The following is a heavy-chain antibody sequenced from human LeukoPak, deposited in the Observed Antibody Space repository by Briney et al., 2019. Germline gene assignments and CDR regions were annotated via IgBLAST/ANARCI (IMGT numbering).Heavy chain of an antibody. J-gene: IGHJ6*03. V-gene: IGHV4-59*01. CDR3: ARGPRFLYYYMDV. CDR2: IYYSGST. Sequence: PSETLSPTCTVSGGSISTYYWSWIRQPPGKGLEWIGYIYYSGSTNYNPSLKSRVTTSVDTSKNQFSLKLSSVTAADTAVYYCARGPRFLYYYMDVWGKGTTVTVSS. CDR1: GGSISTYY. D-gene: IGHD2-21*01.